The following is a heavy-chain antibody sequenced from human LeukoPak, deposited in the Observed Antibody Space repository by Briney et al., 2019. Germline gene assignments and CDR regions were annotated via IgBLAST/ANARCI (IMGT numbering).Heavy chain of an antibody. D-gene: IGHD3-10*01. Sequence: ASVKVSCKASGYTFTGYYMHWVRQAPGQGLEWMGWINPKSGGTGYAQKFQDRVTMTRDTSISTAYMELSRLRSDDTAVYYCARYHRDGSVPFDSWGQGTLVTVSS. V-gene: IGHV1-2*02. CDR2: INPKSGGT. CDR1: GYTFTGYY. J-gene: IGHJ4*02. CDR3: ARYHRDGSVPFDS.